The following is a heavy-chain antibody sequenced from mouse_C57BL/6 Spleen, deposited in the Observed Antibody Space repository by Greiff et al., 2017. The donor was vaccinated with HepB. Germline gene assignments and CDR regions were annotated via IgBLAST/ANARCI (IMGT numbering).Heavy chain of an antibody. D-gene: IGHD4-1*01. Sequence: QVQLQQPGAELVKPGASVKVSCKASGYTFTSYWMHWVKQRPGQGLEWIGRIHPSDSDTNYNQKFKGKATLTVDKSSSTAYMQLSILTSEDAAVYYCAISANWDEDAMDYWGQGTSVTVSS. J-gene: IGHJ4*01. CDR3: AISANWDEDAMDY. CDR1: GYTFTSYW. V-gene: IGHV1-74*01. CDR2: IHPSDSDT.